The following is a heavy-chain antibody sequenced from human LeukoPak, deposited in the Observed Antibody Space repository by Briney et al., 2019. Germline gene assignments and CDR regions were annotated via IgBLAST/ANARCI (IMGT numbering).Heavy chain of an antibody. CDR1: GGSISSSSYY. V-gene: IGHV4-39*07. D-gene: IGHD6-19*01. Sequence: SETLSLTCTVSGGSISSSSYYWGWIRQPPGKGLEWIGEINHSGSTNYNPSLKSRVTISVDTSKNQFSLKLSSVTAADTAVYYCARGKIIAVAGYNWFDPWGQGTLVTVSS. CDR2: INHSGST. J-gene: IGHJ5*02. CDR3: ARGKIIAVAGYNWFDP.